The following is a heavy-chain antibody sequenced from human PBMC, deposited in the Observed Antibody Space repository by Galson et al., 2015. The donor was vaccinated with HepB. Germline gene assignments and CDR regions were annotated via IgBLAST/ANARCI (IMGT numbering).Heavy chain of an antibody. D-gene: IGHD6-6*01. V-gene: IGHV1-69*13. J-gene: IGHJ6*03. CDR1: GGTFSSYA. CDR2: IIPIFGTA. Sequence: SVKVSCKASGGTFSSYAISWVRQAPGQGLEWMGGIIPIFGTANYAQKFQGRVTITADESTSTAYMELSSLRSEDTAVYYCASGSSIAAPHYYYYYYMDVWGKGTTVTVSS. CDR3: ASGSSIAAPHYYYYYYMDV.